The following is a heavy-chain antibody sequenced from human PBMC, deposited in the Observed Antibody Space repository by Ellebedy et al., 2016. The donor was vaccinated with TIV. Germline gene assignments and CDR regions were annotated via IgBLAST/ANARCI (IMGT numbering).Heavy chain of an antibody. Sequence: GESLKISCAASGFTFSDDYMSWIRQAPGKGLEFVSYISSSGRILFYADSVKGRFTISRDNAKNSLYLRMNSLRVDDTAVYYCARRAYDAFDVWGQGTMVTVSS. CDR1: GFTFSDDY. V-gene: IGHV3-11*04. J-gene: IGHJ3*01. CDR2: ISSSGRIL. CDR3: ARRAYDAFDV.